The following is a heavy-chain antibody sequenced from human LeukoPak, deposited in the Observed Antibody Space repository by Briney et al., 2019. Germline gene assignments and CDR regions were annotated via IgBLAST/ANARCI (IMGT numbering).Heavy chain of an antibody. CDR2: ISSSATSI. CDR3: AELGITMIGGV. Sequence: PGGSLRLSCAGSGFTFRDYYMSWIRQAPGKGLEWVSYISSSATSIYYADSVKGRFTISRDNAKNSMYLQMKSLRAEDTAVYYCAELGITMIGGVWGKGTTVTISS. D-gene: IGHD3-10*02. V-gene: IGHV3-11*04. CDR1: GFTFRDYY. J-gene: IGHJ6*04.